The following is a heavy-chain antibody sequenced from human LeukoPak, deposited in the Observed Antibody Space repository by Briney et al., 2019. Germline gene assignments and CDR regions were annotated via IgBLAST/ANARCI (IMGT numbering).Heavy chain of an antibody. D-gene: IGHD3-10*01. CDR1: GFTFSSYA. J-gene: IGHJ4*02. CDR2: ISGSGGST. V-gene: IGHV3-23*01. Sequence: GGSLRLSCAASGFTFSSYAMSWGRQAPGKGLEWVSAISGSGGSTYYADSVKGRFTISRDNSKNSLFLQMDSLRAEDTAVYYCARDGLFSGPFDYWGQGTLVTVSS. CDR3: ARDGLFSGPFDY.